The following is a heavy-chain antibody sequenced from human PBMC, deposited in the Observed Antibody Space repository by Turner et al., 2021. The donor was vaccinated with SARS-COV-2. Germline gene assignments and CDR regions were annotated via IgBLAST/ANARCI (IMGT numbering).Heavy chain of an antibody. CDR3: ARVKFRGLISWFDP. J-gene: IGHJ5*02. CDR2: VGNAGDT. Sequence: EVQRVVSGCGLVQPGGPPRLSCEASGFTFSDYDMPWDRQARGKGLEWVSAVGNAGDTYYPGSVKGLFTISRENGNNSLYLQMNSLRAGDTADYYCARVKFRGLISWFDPWGQGTLVTVSS. CDR1: GFTFSDYD. D-gene: IGHD3-10*01. V-gene: IGHV3-13*04.